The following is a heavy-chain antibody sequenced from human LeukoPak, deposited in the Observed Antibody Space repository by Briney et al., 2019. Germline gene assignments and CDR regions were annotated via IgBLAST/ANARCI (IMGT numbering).Heavy chain of an antibody. D-gene: IGHD3-3*01. CDR2: IYSGGST. J-gene: IGHJ5*02. V-gene: IGHV3-53*01. Sequence: PGGSLRLSCAASGFTVSSNYMSWVRQAPGKGLEWVSVIYSGGSTYYADSVKGRFTISRDNSKNTLYLQMNSLRAEDTAVYYCASGGVYDFWSGYFGPDHWGQGTLVTVSS. CDR1: GFTVSSNY. CDR3: ASGGVYDFWSGYFGPDH.